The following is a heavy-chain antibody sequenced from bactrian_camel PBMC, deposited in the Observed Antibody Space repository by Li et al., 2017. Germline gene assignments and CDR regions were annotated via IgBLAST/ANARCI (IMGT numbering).Heavy chain of an antibody. CDR3: AEGCGENDVFDFED. V-gene: IGHV3S40*01. CDR2: IDSDSYPT. J-gene: IGHJ4*01. Sequence: VQLVESGGGSVRAGESLTLSCLISGYYSQPGCMGWFRRSPGKGLEGVAAIDSDSYPTYSDSVKGRFTIFQDNAKDTVHLQMNSLKPEDTATYYCAEGCGENDVFDFEDWGQGTQVTV. CDR1: GYYSQPGC. D-gene: IGHD3*01.